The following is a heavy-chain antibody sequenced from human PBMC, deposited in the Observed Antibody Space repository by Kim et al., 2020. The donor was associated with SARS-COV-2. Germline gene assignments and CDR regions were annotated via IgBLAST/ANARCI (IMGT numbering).Heavy chain of an antibody. CDR3: GRLPDAFDI. V-gene: IGHV5-51*01. D-gene: IGHD2-15*01. J-gene: IGHJ3*02. CDR2: NWPDDSDT. CDR1: GYIFANDW. Sequence: GESLKISCKASGYIFANDWIGWVRQRPGKGLEWMGMNWPDDSDTRYNPSFQGHVTISVDKSIDTTYLQWNSLTTSDTATYFCGRLPDAFDIWGQGTEVTVS.